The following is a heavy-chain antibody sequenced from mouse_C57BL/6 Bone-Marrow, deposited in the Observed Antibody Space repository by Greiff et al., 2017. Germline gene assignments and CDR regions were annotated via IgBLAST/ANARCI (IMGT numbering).Heavy chain of an antibody. CDR2: IYPRSGNT. J-gene: IGHJ2*01. V-gene: IGHV1-81*01. CDR3: ARGWYYGGNFDY. CDR1: GYTFTSYG. D-gene: IGHD1-1*01. Sequence: QVQLQQSGAELARPGASVKLSCKASGYTFTSYGISWVKQRTGQGLEWIGEIYPRSGNTYYNEKFKGKATLTADKSSSTAYMELRSLTSEDSAVYFCARGWYYGGNFDYWGQGTTLTVSS.